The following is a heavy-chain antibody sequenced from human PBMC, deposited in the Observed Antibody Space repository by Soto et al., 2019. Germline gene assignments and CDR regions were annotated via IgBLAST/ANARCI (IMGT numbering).Heavy chain of an antibody. CDR2: IYYSGST. V-gene: IGHV4-59*11. D-gene: IGHD2-15*01. CDR1: GGSISSHY. CDR3: AIDLSLCSGGSCYTCFDT. Sequence: SETLSLTCTVSGGSISSHYWSCSRQPPGKGLEWIGYIYYSGSTNYNPSLKSRVTISVDTSKNQFSLKLSSVTAADTAVYYCAIDLSLCSGGSCYTCFDTWGQGTLVTVS. J-gene: IGHJ5*02.